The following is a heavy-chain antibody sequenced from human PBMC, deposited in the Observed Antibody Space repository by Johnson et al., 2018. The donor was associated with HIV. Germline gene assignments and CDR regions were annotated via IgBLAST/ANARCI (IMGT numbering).Heavy chain of an antibody. V-gene: IGHV3-7*05. Sequence: EVQLVESGGGVVRPGGSLRLSCAASGFTFINAWMSWVRQAPGKGLEWVANIKQDGSEKYYVDSVKGRFTISRDNAKNSLYLQMNSLRAEDTALYYCARRSSSTLAFDIWGQGTMVTVSS. D-gene: IGHD6-6*01. CDR1: GFTFINAW. CDR3: ARRSSSTLAFDI. CDR2: IKQDGSEK. J-gene: IGHJ3*02.